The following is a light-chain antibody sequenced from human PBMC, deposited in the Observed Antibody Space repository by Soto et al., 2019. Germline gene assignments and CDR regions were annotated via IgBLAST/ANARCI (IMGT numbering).Light chain of an antibody. CDR2: AAS. CDR1: QGITNF. J-gene: IGKJ4*01. CDR3: QKYNSAPHT. Sequence: DIQMTQSPSSLSASVGDRVTITCRASQGITNFLAWYQQRPGKAPKLLIFAASTLQSGIPSRFSGSGSGTQFTLTISSLQPEDVATYYCQKYNSAPHTFGGGTKVEIK. V-gene: IGKV1-27*01.